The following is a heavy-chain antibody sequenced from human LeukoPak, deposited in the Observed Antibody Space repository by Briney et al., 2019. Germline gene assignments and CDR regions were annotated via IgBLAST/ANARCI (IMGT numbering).Heavy chain of an antibody. D-gene: IGHD2-2*01. J-gene: IGHJ4*02. CDR3: AREDCSSTSCYADY. V-gene: IGHV2-5*02. CDR2: IYWDDDK. Sequence: GPTLVKPTQTLTLTCTFSGFSLSTSGVGVGWIRQPPGKALEWLALIYWDDDKRYSPSLKSRLTITKDTSKNQVVLTMTNMDPVDTATYYCAREDCSSTSCYADYWGQGTLVTVSS. CDR1: GFSLSTSGVG.